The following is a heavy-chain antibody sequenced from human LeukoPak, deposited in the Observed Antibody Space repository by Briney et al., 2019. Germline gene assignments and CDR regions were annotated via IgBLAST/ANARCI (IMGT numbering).Heavy chain of an antibody. CDR3: ARDPLRAGWFEP. Sequence: GGSLRLSCAPSGFNFRSYSINWVRPAPRKGVAWVSSISSSSSYIYYADSVKGRFTISRDNAKNSLYLQMNSLRAEDTAVYYCARDPLRAGWFEPWGQGTLVTVAS. D-gene: IGHD2-2*01. CDR2: ISSSSSYI. V-gene: IGHV3-21*01. CDR1: GFNFRSYS. J-gene: IGHJ5*02.